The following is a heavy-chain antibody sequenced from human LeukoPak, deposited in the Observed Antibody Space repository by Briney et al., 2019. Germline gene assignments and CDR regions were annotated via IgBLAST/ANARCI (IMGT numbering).Heavy chain of an antibody. CDR2: INHNGNVN. J-gene: IGHJ6*02. CDR3: ARDHKYSSGWYLGYYYYGMDV. D-gene: IGHD6-19*01. V-gene: IGHV3-7*03. CDR1: GFTFSSYW. Sequence: GGSLRLSCAASGFTFSSYWMNWARQAPGKGLVWVASINHNGNVNYYVDSVKGRFTIPRDNAKNSLYLQMSNLRAEDTAVYYCARDHKYSSGWYLGYYYYGMDVWGQGTTVTVSS.